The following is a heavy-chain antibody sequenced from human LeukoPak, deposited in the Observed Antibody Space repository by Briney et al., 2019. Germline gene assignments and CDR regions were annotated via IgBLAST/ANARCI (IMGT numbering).Heavy chain of an antibody. CDR3: ARDLNYYDSSGYYYVPLFDY. CDR2: ISSSSSTI. Sequence: PGRSLRLSCAASGFTFSSYSMNWVRQAPGKGLEWVSYISSSSSTIYYADSVKGRFTISRDNAKNSLYLQMNSLRAEDTAVYYCARDLNYYDSSGYYYVPLFDYWGQGTLVTVSS. D-gene: IGHD3-22*01. J-gene: IGHJ4*02. CDR1: GFTFSSYS. V-gene: IGHV3-48*01.